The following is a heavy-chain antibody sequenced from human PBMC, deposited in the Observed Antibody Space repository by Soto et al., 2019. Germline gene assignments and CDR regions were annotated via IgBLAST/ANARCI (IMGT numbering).Heavy chain of an antibody. CDR3: ARDRYYYTTGAFDI. CDR2: IKQDGSEK. V-gene: IGHV3-7*01. J-gene: IGHJ3*02. CDR1: GFTFSSYW. D-gene: IGHD3-10*01. Sequence: GGSLRLSCAASGFTFSSYWMTWVRPAPGRGLEWVANIKQDGSEKYYVDSVKGLFTISRDNAKNSLYLQMNSLRAEDTAVYYCARDRYYYTTGAFDIWGQGTLVTVSS.